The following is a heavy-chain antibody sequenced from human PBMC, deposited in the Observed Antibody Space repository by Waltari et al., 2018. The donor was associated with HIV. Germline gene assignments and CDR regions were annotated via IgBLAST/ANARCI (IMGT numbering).Heavy chain of an antibody. V-gene: IGHV4-34*01. J-gene: IGHJ5*02. CDR1: GGSFSGYY. CDR3: ARGGYDSSGSTPHPLDP. D-gene: IGHD3-22*01. CDR2: INHSGSN. Sequence: QVQLQPWGAGLLKPSETLSPTCAVYGGSFSGYYWSWIRQPPGKGLEWFGEINHSGSNKTNPAHQSSVTISVDTSKNQFSLKRSSVTAADTAVYYCARGGYDSSGSTPHPLDPWGQGTLVTVSS.